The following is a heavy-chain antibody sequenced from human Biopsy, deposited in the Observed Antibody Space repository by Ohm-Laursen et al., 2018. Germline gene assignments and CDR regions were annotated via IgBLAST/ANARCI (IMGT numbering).Heavy chain of an antibody. V-gene: IGHV1-69*06. CDR2: NIPILGTG. CDR3: ATKLTGYFHH. Sequence: SVKVSCNAPGGTFSNYGVNWVRQAPGQGLEWLGGNIPILGTGNYAQKFQDGVTVAADTSTSTATMELRSLRSDDTAVYYCATKLTGYFHHWGQGTLVIVSS. J-gene: IGHJ1*01. CDR1: GGTFSNYG. D-gene: IGHD3-9*01.